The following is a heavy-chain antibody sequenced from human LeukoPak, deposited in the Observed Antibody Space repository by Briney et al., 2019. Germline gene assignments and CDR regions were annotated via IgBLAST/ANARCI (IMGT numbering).Heavy chain of an antibody. CDR2: IRYGGSS. CDR3: GAGDYYYFDY. Sequence: PSETLSLTCTVSGASINSNFWSWIRQPPGKGMEWIGYIRYGGSSGYNPSLESRVAISADPSKSQLSLNLRSVTAADTAVYYCGAGDYYYFDYWGREPWSPSPQ. V-gene: IGHV4-59*01. CDR1: GASINSNF. J-gene: IGHJ4*02. D-gene: IGHD4-17*01.